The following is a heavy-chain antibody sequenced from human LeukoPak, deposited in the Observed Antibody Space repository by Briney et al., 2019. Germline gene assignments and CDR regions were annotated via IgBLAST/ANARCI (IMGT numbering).Heavy chain of an antibody. D-gene: IGHD3-10*01. Sequence: VASVKVSCKASGGTFSSYAISWVRQAPGQGLEWMGWMNANSGNTGYAQKFQGRVTMTRNTSISTAYMELSSLRSEDTAVYYCARSGKIWFGELNMDWGQGTLVTVSS. J-gene: IGHJ4*02. CDR2: MNANSGNT. V-gene: IGHV1-8*02. CDR3: ARSGKIWFGELNMD. CDR1: GGTFSSYA.